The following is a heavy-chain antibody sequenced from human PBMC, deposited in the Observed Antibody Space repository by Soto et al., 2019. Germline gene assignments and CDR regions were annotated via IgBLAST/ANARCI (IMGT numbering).Heavy chain of an antibody. V-gene: IGHV4-61*01. CDR1: GDYVTGGSYY. CDR2: IYSSGST. Sequence: SETLSLTYPVPGDYVTGGSYYWSWVRTPPGKGLEWIGYIYSSGSTTYNPSFKSRVTISVDTSKNQFSLNMASVTAADTAVYYCLRTNRRGEWPAWYWGQGTLVTVS. CDR3: LRTNRRGEWPAWY. J-gene: IGHJ4*02. D-gene: IGHD2-8*02.